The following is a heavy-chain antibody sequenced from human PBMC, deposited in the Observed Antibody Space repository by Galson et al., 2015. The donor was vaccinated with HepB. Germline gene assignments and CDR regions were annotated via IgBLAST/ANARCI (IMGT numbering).Heavy chain of an antibody. CDR1: GGSISSYY. Sequence: LSLTCTVSGGSISSYYWSWIRQSPGKGLEWIGFIYCSGNTNYNPSLKSRVSISVEMSKNQFSLKLSSVTAADTAVYYCARGGYSYGYMIYYGMDVWGQGTTVTVSS. D-gene: IGHD5-18*01. CDR2: IYCSGNT. V-gene: IGHV4-59*01. J-gene: IGHJ6*02. CDR3: ARGGYSYGYMIYYGMDV.